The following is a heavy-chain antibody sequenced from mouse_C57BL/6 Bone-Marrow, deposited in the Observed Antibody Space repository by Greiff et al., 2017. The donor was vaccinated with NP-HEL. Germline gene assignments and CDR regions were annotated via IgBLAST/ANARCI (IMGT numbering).Heavy chain of an antibody. CDR2: IDPNMGGT. Sequence: QVQLQQPGAELVKPGASVKLSCKASGYTFTSYLMHWVKQRPGRGLEWIGRIDPNMGGTKYNEKLTSKAQMTVDKPSSTAYMQLNSLTSEDSAVYYGARYYYGSSSFDYWGQGTTLTVSS. D-gene: IGHD1-1*01. V-gene: IGHV1-72*01. CDR1: GYTFTSYL. CDR3: ARYYYGSSSFDY. J-gene: IGHJ2*01.